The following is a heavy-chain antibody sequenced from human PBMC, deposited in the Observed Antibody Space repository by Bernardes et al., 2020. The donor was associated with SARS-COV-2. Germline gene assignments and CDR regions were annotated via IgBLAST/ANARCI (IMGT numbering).Heavy chain of an antibody. D-gene: IGHD3-22*01. CDR2: IYTSGST. V-gene: IGHV4-61*02. CDR3: ARDYYYDTSGYYSRGGFDP. CDR1: GGSISRGNYY. J-gene: IGHJ5*02. Sequence: TLSLTCSVSGGSISRGNYYWSWIRQPAGKGLEWIGRIYTSGSTNYNPSLKSRVTISVDTSKNQFSLKLRSVTAADTAVYYCARDYYYDTSGYYSRGGFDPWGQGTLVTVSS.